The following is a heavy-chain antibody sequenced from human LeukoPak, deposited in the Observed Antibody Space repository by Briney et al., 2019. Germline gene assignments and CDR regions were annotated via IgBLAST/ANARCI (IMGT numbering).Heavy chain of an antibody. D-gene: IGHD3-10*02. Sequence: GGSLRLSCVASGFTFSRYWMHWVRQAPGKGLVWVSRINSDGRSTNYADSVKGRFSISRDNAENTLYLQMNSLRAEDTAVYYCAELGITMIGGVWGKGTTVTISS. CDR1: GFTFSRYW. V-gene: IGHV3-74*01. CDR2: INSDGRST. J-gene: IGHJ6*04. CDR3: AELGITMIGGV.